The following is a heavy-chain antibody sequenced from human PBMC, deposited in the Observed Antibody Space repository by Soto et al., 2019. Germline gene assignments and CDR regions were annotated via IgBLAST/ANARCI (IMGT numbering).Heavy chain of an antibody. D-gene: IGHD1-26*01. Sequence: PGGSLRLSCAVSVFTVSDFYMSWIRQAPGKGLEWVSYISNSNIYRNYADSVKGRFTISRDNAKNSLYLQMSSLRAEDSAVYYCARRASRWGQGTMVTVSS. J-gene: IGHJ3*01. CDR2: ISNSNIYR. V-gene: IGHV3-11*06. CDR3: ARRASR. CDR1: VFTVSDFY.